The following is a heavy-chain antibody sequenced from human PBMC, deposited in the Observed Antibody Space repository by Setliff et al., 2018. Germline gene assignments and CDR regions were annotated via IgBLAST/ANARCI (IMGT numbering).Heavy chain of an antibody. CDR1: GFTFSNFA. D-gene: IGHD6-25*01. V-gene: IGHV3-23*01. CDR3: AKRPGIAADGHVDY. CDR2: IDGRDDTT. Sequence: GSLRLSCATSGFTFSNFAMSWVRQAPGKGLEWVSTIDGRDDTTYYADSVKGRFTVPRDKSKNTLYLQMNSLRVEDTAVFYCAKRPGIAADGHVDYWGQGTLVTVSS. J-gene: IGHJ4*02.